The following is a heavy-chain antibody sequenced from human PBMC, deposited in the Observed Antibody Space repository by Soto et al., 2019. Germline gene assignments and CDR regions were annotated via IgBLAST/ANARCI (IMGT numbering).Heavy chain of an antibody. CDR1: GVSIHNSHSF. V-gene: IGHV4-39*01. CDR2: VYYSGGA. Sequence: SETLSLTCAVSGVSIHNSHSFWGWIRQPPGKGLEFIGSVYYSGGANHNPSLKSRVTVSIDTSNNQFSLRVNSVTAADTAVYYCGRVVEGATRHTDFDSWGQGILVTVSS. J-gene: IGHJ5*01. CDR3: GRVVEGATRHTDFDS. D-gene: IGHD2-15*01.